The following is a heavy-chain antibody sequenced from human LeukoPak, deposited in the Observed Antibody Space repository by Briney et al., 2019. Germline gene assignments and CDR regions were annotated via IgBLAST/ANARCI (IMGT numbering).Heavy chain of an antibody. V-gene: IGHV3-23*01. CDR3: ATKGAGTARYFDY. Sequence: GGSLRLSCAASEFTFSNYAMSWVRQAPEKGLEWVSAISGGAGNTYYADAVKGRFTISRDNSKNTLYLQMNSLRAEDTAVYYCATKGAGTARYFDYWGQGTLVTVSS. CDR1: EFTFSNYA. J-gene: IGHJ4*02. D-gene: IGHD6-19*01. CDR2: ISGGAGNT.